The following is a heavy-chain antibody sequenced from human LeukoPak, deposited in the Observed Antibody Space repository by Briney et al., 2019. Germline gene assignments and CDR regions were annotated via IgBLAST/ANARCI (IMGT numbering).Heavy chain of an antibody. CDR2: ISAYNGNT. CDR1: GYTFTSYG. Sequence: GASVKVSCKASGYTFTSYGISWVRQAPGQGLEWRGWISAYNGNTNYAQKLQGRVTMTTDTSTSTAYMELRSLRSDDTAVYYCARDRNRYYDILTGPFDPWGQGTLVTVSS. J-gene: IGHJ5*02. CDR3: ARDRNRYYDILTGPFDP. V-gene: IGHV1-18*01. D-gene: IGHD3-9*01.